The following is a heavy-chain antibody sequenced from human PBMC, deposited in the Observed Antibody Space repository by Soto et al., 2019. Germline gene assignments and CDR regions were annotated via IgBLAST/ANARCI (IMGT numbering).Heavy chain of an antibody. CDR3: AKVTSQYIWGSYLRYYDY. D-gene: IGHD3-16*02. V-gene: IGHV3-23*01. CDR1: GFPFSNYA. Sequence: EVQMLESGGGLVQPGGSLRLSCAASGFPFSNYAMTWVRQAPGKGLEWVSGISGNTGHAYYADSVKDRFTISRDNSKNTLYLQMDSLRAEDTAVYYCAKVTSQYIWGSYLRYYDYWGQGTLVTVSS. CDR2: ISGNTGHA. J-gene: IGHJ4*02.